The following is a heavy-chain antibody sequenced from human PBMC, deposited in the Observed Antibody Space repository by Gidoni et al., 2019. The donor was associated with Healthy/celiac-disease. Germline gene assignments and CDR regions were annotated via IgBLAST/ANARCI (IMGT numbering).Heavy chain of an antibody. D-gene: IGHD5-18*01. J-gene: IGHJ3*02. CDR1: GFTFSSSA. CDR3: ARGPPEWGYSYGPNGAFDI. V-gene: IGHV3-30-3*01. Sequence: QVQLVESGGGVVQPGRSLRLSCAASGFTFSSSAMHWVRQAPGKGLEWVAVISYDGSNKYYADSVKGRFTISRDNSKNTLYLQMNSLRAEDTAVYYCARGPPEWGYSYGPNGAFDIWGQGTMVTVSS. CDR2: ISYDGSNK.